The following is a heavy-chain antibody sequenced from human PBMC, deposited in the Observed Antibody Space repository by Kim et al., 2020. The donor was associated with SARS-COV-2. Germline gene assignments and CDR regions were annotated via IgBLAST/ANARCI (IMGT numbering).Heavy chain of an antibody. J-gene: IGHJ6*02. Sequence: GGSLRLSCAASGFSFSSYGMHWVRQAPGKGLEWVGVISNDATNSYCADSVKGRFTISRDSAKNMLYLQMTGLRAEDTAVYYCARPRADFYYYFGMDLWGQGPTVIVSS. CDR1: GFSFSSYG. CDR2: ISNDATNS. V-gene: IGHV3-30*03. CDR3: ARPRADFYYYFGMDL.